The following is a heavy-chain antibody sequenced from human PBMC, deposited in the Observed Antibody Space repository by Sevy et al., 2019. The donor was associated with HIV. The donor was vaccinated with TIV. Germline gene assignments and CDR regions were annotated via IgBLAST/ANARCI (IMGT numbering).Heavy chain of an antibody. CDR1: GFTFDDYG. CDR3: ARVGGTYCGGDCFDY. V-gene: IGHV3-20*04. J-gene: IGHJ4*02. CDR2: INWNGGST. Sequence: GGSLRLSCAASGFTFDDYGMSWVRQAPGKGLEWVSGINWNGGSTGYADSVKGRFTISSDNAKNSLYLQMNSVRAEETALYYCARVGGTYCGGDCFDYWGQGTLVTVSS. D-gene: IGHD2-21*01.